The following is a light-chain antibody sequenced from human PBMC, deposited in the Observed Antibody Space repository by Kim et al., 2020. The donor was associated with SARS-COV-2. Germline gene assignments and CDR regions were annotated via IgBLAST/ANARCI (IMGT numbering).Light chain of an antibody. V-gene: IGLV2-8*01. Sequence: QSALTQPPSASGSPGQSVTISCTGTSSDVGGYNYVSWYQHHPGKAPKLIIYEVYKRPSGVPARFSGSKSGNTASLTVSGLQAEDEADYYCSSYAGRNDLGVLGGGTQLTVL. CDR1: SSDVGGYNY. CDR3: SSYAGRNDLGV. CDR2: EVY. J-gene: IGLJ2*01.